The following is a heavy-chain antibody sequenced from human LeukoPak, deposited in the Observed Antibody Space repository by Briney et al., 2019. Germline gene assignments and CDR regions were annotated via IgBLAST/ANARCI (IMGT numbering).Heavy chain of an antibody. V-gene: IGHV3-23*01. CDR1: GFTFTYYA. Sequence: GGSLTLSCAASGFTFTYYAMTWVRQAPGKGLEWVSTFSDSDETTYYSASVRGRFTISRDTSKNILYLQMNNVRADDTAIYYCAKSLRGCGGLDHWGQGALVTVSS. CDR3: AKSLRGCGGLDH. CDR2: FSDSDETT. D-gene: IGHD4-23*01. J-gene: IGHJ5*02.